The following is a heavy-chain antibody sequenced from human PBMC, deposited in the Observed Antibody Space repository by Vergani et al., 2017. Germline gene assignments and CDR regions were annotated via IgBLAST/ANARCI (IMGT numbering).Heavy chain of an antibody. CDR3: AALAVPGFPEFDQ. CDR2: IFFSGTT. J-gene: IGHJ4*02. D-gene: IGHD6-19*01. Sequence: QLQLQESGPGLLKASETLSLTCNVSGASVSSPIYKRGWIRQSPGRGPEWIGSIFFSGTTYYNPSLRGRLSMSVDTSKSQFSLKMDAVTAADTAGYYCAALAVPGFPEFDQWGQGMLVTVSS. CDR1: GASVSSPIYK. V-gene: IGHV4-39*01.